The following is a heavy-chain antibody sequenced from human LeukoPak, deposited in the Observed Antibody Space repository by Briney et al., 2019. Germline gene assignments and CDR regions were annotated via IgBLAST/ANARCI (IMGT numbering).Heavy chain of an antibody. CDR1: GYSFTSYW. CDR2: IYPGDSDT. J-gene: IGHJ3*02. V-gene: IGHV5-51*01. Sequence: GESLKISCKGSGYSFTSYWIGWVRQMPGKGLEWMGIIYPGDSDTRYSPPFQGQVAISADKSISTAYLQWSSLKASDTAMYYCARVFHSSSWYLAFYDAFDIWGQGTMVTVSS. D-gene: IGHD6-13*01. CDR3: ARVFHSSSWYLAFYDAFDI.